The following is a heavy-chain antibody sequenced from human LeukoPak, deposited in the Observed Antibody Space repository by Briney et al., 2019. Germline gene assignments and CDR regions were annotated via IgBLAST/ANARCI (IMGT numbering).Heavy chain of an antibody. J-gene: IGHJ3*02. CDR3: ARDLGIAAAGTAGAFDI. CDR1: GGSISSSSYY. Sequence: SETLSLTCTVSGGSISSSSYYWGWIRQPPGKGLEWIGSIYYSGSTYYNPSLKSRVTISVDTSKNQFSLKLSSVTAADTAVYYCARDLGIAAAGTAGAFDIWGQGTMVTVSS. D-gene: IGHD6-13*01. V-gene: IGHV4-39*07. CDR2: IYYSGST.